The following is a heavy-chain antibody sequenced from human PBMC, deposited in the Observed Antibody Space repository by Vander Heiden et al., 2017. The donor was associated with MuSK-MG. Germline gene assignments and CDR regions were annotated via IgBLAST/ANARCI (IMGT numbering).Heavy chain of an antibody. CDR1: GFPFSRYA. CDR3: AKPLYCSSTSCYAAAFDI. CDR2: ISGSGGST. V-gene: IGHV3-23*01. J-gene: IGHJ3*02. Sequence: EVQLLASGGGLVQPGGSLRLSCAASGFPFSRYAMSWVRQAPGKGLEWVSAISGSGGSTYYADSVKGRFTISRDNSKNTLYLQMNSLRAEDTAVYYCAKPLYCSSTSCYAAAFDIWGQGTMVTVSS. D-gene: IGHD2-2*01.